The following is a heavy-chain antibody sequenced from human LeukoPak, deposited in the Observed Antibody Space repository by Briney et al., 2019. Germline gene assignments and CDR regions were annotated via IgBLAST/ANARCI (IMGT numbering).Heavy chain of an antibody. CDR1: GGTFSSYA. V-gene: IGHV1-69*04. J-gene: IGHJ4*02. Sequence: ASVKVSCKASGGTFSSYAISWVRQAPGQGLEWMGRIIPILGIANYAQKFQGRVTVTAGKSTSTAYMELSSLRSEDTAVYYCARSVVVTIFDYWGQGTLVTVSS. CDR2: IIPILGIA. D-gene: IGHD4-23*01. CDR3: ARSVVVTIFDY.